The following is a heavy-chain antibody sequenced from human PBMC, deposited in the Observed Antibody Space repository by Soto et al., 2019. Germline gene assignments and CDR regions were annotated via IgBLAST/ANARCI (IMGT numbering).Heavy chain of an antibody. CDR2: VYYSGST. Sequence: QVQLQESGPGLVKSSETLSLTCTVSGGSISSYYWSWIRQPPGKGLEWIGYVYYSGSTNYNPSLQSRVIISVDTSKNQFSLKLSSVTTADTAVYYCARDGRYCSGGSCYRFDPWGQGTLVTVSS. J-gene: IGHJ5*02. D-gene: IGHD2-15*01. CDR1: GGSISSYY. V-gene: IGHV4-59*01. CDR3: ARDGRYCSGGSCYRFDP.